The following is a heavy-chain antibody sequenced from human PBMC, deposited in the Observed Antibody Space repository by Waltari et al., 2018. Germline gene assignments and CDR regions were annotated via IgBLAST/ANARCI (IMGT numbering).Heavy chain of an antibody. CDR3: GRKDGDI. V-gene: IGHV4-4*07. Sequence: QLQLQESGPGLVKPSETLSLPCTVSGVSINTYYWTWARQSAGGGLEWIGRIYASGHIDYNPSLKSRLTMSVDTSQNQISLKVNSVTAADTAVYYCGRKDGDIWGQGTLVTVSS. J-gene: IGHJ4*02. CDR1: GVSINTYY. CDR2: IYASGHI. D-gene: IGHD7-27*01.